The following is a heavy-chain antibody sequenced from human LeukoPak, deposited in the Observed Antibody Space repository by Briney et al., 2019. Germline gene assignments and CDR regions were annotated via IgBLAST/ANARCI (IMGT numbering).Heavy chain of an antibody. CDR3: ARQGRSGSYSAFSWFDP. CDR1: GYTFTGYY. CDR2: INPTGGST. V-gene: IGHV1-46*01. D-gene: IGHD3-22*01. Sequence: GASVKVSCKASGYTFTGYYIHWVRQAPGQGLEWMGKINPTGGSTTYAQKFQGRVTMTRDMSTNTVYMELSSLRSEDTAVYYCARQGRSGSYSAFSWFDPWGQGTLVTVSS. J-gene: IGHJ5*02.